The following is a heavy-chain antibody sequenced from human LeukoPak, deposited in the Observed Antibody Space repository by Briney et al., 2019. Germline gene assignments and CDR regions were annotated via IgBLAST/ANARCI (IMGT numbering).Heavy chain of an antibody. Sequence: ASVKVSCKASGYTFTNFRISWVRQAPGQGLEWMGWISAYNGNTNYAQKFQGRVTMTTDTSTTTAYMDLRSLRSDDTPVYYCARDYDILSGHQPIDYWGQGTLVTVSS. CDR2: ISAYNGNT. V-gene: IGHV1-18*01. CDR1: GYTFTNFR. J-gene: IGHJ4*02. D-gene: IGHD3-9*01. CDR3: ARDYDILSGHQPIDY.